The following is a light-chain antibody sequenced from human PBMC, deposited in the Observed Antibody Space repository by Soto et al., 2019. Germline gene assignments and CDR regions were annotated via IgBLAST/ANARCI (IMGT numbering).Light chain of an antibody. J-gene: IGKJ1*01. CDR1: QSVLYSSNNKNY. V-gene: IGKV4-1*01. CDR2: WAS. CDR3: QQYYSTPRT. Sequence: DIVMTQSPDSLAVSLGERATINCKSSQSVLYSSNNKNYLAWYQQKPGQPPKVLIYWASTRESGVPDRFSGSGSETDFTLTISSLQAEDVAVYYCQQYYSTPRTFGQGTEVEIK.